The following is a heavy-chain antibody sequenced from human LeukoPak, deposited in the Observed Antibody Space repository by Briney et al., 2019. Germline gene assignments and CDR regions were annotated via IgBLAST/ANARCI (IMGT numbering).Heavy chain of an antibody. CDR1: GFTVSSNY. D-gene: IGHD3-10*01. Sequence: GGSLRLSCAASGFTVSSNYMSWVRQAPGKGLEWVSVIYSGGSTYYANSVKSRFTISRDNSKKPLYLQMNSLRAEDTAVYYCARVGARYYGSGSYDGYYFDYWGQGTLVTASS. CDR3: ARVGARYYGSGSYDGYYFDY. CDR2: IYSGGST. J-gene: IGHJ4*02. V-gene: IGHV3-53*01.